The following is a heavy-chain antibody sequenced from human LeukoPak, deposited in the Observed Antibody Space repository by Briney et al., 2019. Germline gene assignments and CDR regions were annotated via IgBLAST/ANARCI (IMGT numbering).Heavy chain of an antibody. CDR2: ICRGGTDT. V-gene: IGHV3-23*01. D-gene: IGHD3-3*01. CDR1: GFTFSSHA. J-gene: IGHJ4*02. CDR3: VKHSGGVYGDSDC. Sequence: PGGSLRLSCVASGFTFSSHAASWFRQAPGKGLEWVSTICRGGTDTYYADSVRGRFTISKDSSKNTLQMNSLSAEDTAIYYCVKHSGGVYGDSDCWGQGVLVTVSS.